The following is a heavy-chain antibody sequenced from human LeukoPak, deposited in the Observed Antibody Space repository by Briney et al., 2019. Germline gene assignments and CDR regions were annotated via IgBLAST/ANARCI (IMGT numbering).Heavy chain of an antibody. CDR2: MNPNRGDA. CDR3: ARGLWGDFWSGDYYYYYMDV. V-gene: IGHV1-8*03. Sequence: ASVKVSCKASGYTFTRYDINWVRQATGQGLEWMGWMNPNRGDAGYAQKFQGRVTITRNTSISTAYMELSSLRSEDTAVYYCARGLWGDFWSGDYYYYYMDVWGKGTTVTVS. D-gene: IGHD3-3*01. J-gene: IGHJ6*03. CDR1: GYTFTRYD.